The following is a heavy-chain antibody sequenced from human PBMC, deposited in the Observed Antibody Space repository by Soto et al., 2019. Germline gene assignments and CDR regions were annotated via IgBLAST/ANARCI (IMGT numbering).Heavy chain of an antibody. CDR1: GGSLSRVGYS. Sequence: ALSLTCPVSGGSLSRVGYSWDWNRHPPGRGLDWIGYIYHSGSTYYNPSLKSRVTISVDRSKNQFSLKLSSVTAADTAVYYCARGYYDSSGYSRYGMDVWGQGTTVTVSS. D-gene: IGHD3-22*01. CDR2: IYHSGST. J-gene: IGHJ6*02. V-gene: IGHV4-30-2*01. CDR3: ARGYYDSSGYSRYGMDV.